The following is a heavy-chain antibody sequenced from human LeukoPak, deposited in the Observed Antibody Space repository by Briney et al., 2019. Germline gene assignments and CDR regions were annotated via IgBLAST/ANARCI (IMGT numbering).Heavy chain of an antibody. CDR2: ISSSSSYI. V-gene: IGHV3-21*04. J-gene: IGHJ4*02. CDR1: GFTFSSYA. Sequence: GGSLRLSCAASGFTFSSYAMSWVRQAPGKGLEWVSSISSSSSYIYYADSVKGRFTISRDNAKNSLYLQMNSLRAEDTALYYCANLEMATSSDYWGQGTLVTVSS. D-gene: IGHD5-24*01. CDR3: ANLEMATSSDY.